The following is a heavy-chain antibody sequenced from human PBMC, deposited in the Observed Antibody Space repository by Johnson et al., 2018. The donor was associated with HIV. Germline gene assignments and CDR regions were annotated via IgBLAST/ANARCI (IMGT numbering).Heavy chain of an antibody. D-gene: IGHD4-11*01. CDR2: ISYDGSNK. Sequence: QVQLVESGGGVVQPGMSLRLSCAASGFTFSSYAMHWVRQAPGKGLEWVAVISYDGSNKYYADSVKGRFTISRYNSKNTLYLQMNSLRAEDTAVYYCASLTTDDAFDIWGQGTMVTVSS. CDR3: ASLTTDDAFDI. CDR1: GFTFSSYA. V-gene: IGHV3-30*04. J-gene: IGHJ3*02.